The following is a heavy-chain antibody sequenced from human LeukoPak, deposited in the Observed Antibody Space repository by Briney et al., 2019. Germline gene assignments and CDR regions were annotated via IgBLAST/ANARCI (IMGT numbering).Heavy chain of an antibody. CDR3: ARLTDDYITI. Sequence: SETLSRTGAVSSYSISSGYYWGWIRQSPGKGLEWIGSIYHSGSTYYNPSLRSRVTISVDTSKNQFSLKVRSVTAADTALYYCARLTDDYITIWGQGTLVTVSS. J-gene: IGHJ4*02. CDR2: IYHSGST. CDR1: SYSISSGYY. D-gene: IGHD3-3*01. V-gene: IGHV4-38-2*01.